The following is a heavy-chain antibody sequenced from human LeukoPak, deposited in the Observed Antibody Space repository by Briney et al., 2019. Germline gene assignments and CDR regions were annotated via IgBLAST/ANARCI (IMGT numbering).Heavy chain of an antibody. CDR1: GFTFSSYG. CDR3: AKDEDTAMVPYNWFDP. CDR2: ISYDGSNK. D-gene: IGHD5-18*01. J-gene: IGHJ5*02. Sequence: GRSLRLSCAASGFTFSSYGMHWVRQAPGKGLEWVAVISYDGSNKYYADSVKGRFTISRDNSKTTLYLQMNSLRAEDTAVYYCAKDEDTAMVPYNWFDPWGQGTLVTVSS. V-gene: IGHV3-30*18.